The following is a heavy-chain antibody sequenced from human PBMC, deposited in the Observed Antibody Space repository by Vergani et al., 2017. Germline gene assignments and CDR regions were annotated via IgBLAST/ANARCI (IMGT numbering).Heavy chain of an antibody. D-gene: IGHD5-18*01. CDR3: ARGKGVVQLWYPSWYFDL. V-gene: IGHV4-30-4*08. CDR2: IYYSGST. J-gene: IGHJ2*01. Sequence: QVQLQESGPGLVKPSQTLSLTCTVSGGSISSGDYYWSWIRQPPGKGLEWIGYIYYSGSTYYNPYLKSRVTISVDTSKNQFSLKLSSVTAADTAVYYCARGKGVVQLWYPSWYFDLWGRGTLVTVSS. CDR1: GGSISSGDYY.